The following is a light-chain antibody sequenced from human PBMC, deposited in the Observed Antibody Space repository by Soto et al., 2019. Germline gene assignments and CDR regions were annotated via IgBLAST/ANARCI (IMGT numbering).Light chain of an antibody. CDR3: QHFNSWPLL. V-gene: IGKV3-15*01. CDR2: GAF. Sequence: EIVMTQSPAMLSVSPGERATLSCRASQNVNNRLAWYQQKAGQPPRLLIYGAFTRATGIPARFSGSGSGTEFTLTISSLQSEDFAVYYCQHFNSWPLLFGQGTKV. CDR1: QNVNNR. J-gene: IGKJ1*01.